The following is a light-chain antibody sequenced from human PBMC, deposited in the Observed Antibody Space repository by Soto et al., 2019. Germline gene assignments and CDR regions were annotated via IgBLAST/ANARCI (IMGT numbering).Light chain of an antibody. Sequence: QSALTQPASVSGSPGQSITISCTGTSSDVGVYDYVSWYQQHPGKAPKLMIYEVSKRPSGVPDRFSGSKSGNTASLTVSGLQSEDEADYYCSSYAGSNNVVFGGGTQLTVL. J-gene: IGLJ2*01. V-gene: IGLV2-8*01. CDR3: SSYAGSNNVV. CDR2: EVS. CDR1: SSDVGVYDY.